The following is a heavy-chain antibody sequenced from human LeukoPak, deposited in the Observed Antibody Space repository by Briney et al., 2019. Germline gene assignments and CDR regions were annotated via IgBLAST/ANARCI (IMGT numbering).Heavy chain of an antibody. D-gene: IGHD6-13*01. Sequence: APVKVSCKASGGTFSSYAISWVRQAPGQGLEWMGWINPNSGGTNYAQKFQGRVTMTRDTSISTAYMELSRLRSDDTAVYYCARDRRLAAAGMRNGWFDPWGQGTLVTVSS. CDR2: INPNSGGT. CDR3: ARDRRLAAAGMRNGWFDP. J-gene: IGHJ5*02. CDR1: GGTFSSYA. V-gene: IGHV1-2*02.